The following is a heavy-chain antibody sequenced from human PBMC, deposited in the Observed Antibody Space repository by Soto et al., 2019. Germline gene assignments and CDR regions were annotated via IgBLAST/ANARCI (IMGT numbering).Heavy chain of an antibody. CDR2: MNPNSGNT. J-gene: IGHJ6*02. V-gene: IGHV1-8*01. CDR3: ARDPSYSITGMGPYYYGMDV. CDR1: GHTFTSYD. D-gene: IGHD1-20*01. Sequence: GASVKVSCKASGHTFTSYDINWVRQATGQGLEWMGWMNPNSGNTGYAQKFQGRVTMTRNTSISTAYMELSSLRSEDTAVYYCARDPSYSITGMGPYYYGMDVWGQGTTVTVSS.